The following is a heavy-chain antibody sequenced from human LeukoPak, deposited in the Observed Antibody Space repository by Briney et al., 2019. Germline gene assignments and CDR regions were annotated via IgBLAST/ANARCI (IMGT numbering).Heavy chain of an antibody. CDR2: INHSGST. Sequence: PSETLSLTCAVYGGSFSGYYWSWIRQPPGKGLEWIGEINHSGSTNYNPSLKSRVTISVDTSKNQFSLKLSSVTAADTAVYYCASDPGISGVYFDYWGQGTLVSVLS. J-gene: IGHJ4*02. CDR3: ASDPGISGVYFDY. D-gene: IGHD3-10*01. V-gene: IGHV4-34*01. CDR1: GGSFSGYY.